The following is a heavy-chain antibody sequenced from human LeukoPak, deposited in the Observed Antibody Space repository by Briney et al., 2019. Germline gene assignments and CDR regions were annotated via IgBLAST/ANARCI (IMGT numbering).Heavy chain of an antibody. V-gene: IGHV4-59*01. CDR3: ARDRYGDSRIIDY. D-gene: IGHD4-17*01. J-gene: IGHJ4*02. Sequence: SETLSLTCAVYGGSFSGYYWSWIRQPPGKGLEWIGYIYYSGSTNYNPSLKSRVTISVDTSKNQFSLKLSSVTAADTAVFYCARDRYGDSRIIDYWGQGTLVTVSS. CDR1: GGSFSGYY. CDR2: IYYSGST.